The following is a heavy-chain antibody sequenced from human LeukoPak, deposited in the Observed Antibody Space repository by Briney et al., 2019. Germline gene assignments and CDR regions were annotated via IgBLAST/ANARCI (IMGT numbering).Heavy chain of an antibody. CDR1: GFTFSTYW. Sequence: GGSLRLSCAASGFTFSTYWMHWVRQAPGEGLVWVSRIKSDGSDTSYADSVKGRFTISRDNAKNSLYLQMNSLRAEDTAVYYCARDEDGSKLGTWGQGTTVTVSS. CDR2: IKSDGSDT. J-gene: IGHJ6*02. V-gene: IGHV3-74*01. D-gene: IGHD7-27*01. CDR3: ARDEDGSKLGT.